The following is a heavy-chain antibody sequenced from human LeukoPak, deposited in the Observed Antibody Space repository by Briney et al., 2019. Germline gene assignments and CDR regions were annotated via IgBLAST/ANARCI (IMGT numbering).Heavy chain of an antibody. V-gene: IGHV3-23*01. Sequence: GGSLRLSCAASGFTFSSYTMSWVRQAPGKGLEWVSTITTSDGNTYYADSVKGRFTVSRDNSKNTLFLQMNSLRAEDTAVYYCAKDGGLWVSAHWGDTWGRGTLVTVSS. CDR1: GFTFSSYT. D-gene: IGHD7-27*01. CDR3: AKDGGLWVSAHWGDT. CDR2: ITTSDGNT. J-gene: IGHJ5*02.